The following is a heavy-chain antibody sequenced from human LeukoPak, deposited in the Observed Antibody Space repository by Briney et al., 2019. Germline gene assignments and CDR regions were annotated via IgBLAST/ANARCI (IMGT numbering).Heavy chain of an antibody. D-gene: IGHD6-19*01. J-gene: IGHJ4*02. Sequence: PGGSLRLSCAASGFTFSSYSINWVRQAPGKGLEWLSYISSSSRTISYADSLKGRFTVSRDNAKNSLDLQMNCLRVEDTAVYYCARVGTSGWTSDYWGQGTLVTVSS. CDR2: ISSSSRTI. CDR1: GFTFSSYS. CDR3: ARVGTSGWTSDY. V-gene: IGHV3-48*04.